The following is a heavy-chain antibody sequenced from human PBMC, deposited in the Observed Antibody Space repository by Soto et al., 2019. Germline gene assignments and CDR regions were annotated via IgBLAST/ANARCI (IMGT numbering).Heavy chain of an antibody. V-gene: IGHV4-59*01. J-gene: IGHJ4*02. CDR1: GGSISSYY. Sequence: PSETLSLTCTVSGGSISSYYWSWIRQPPGKGLEWIGYIYYSGSTNYNPSLKSRVTISVDTSKNQFSLKLSSVTAADTAVYYCARGQDYYDSSGYYYVIDYFDYWGQGTLVTVSS. CDR3: ARGQDYYDSSGYYYVIDYFDY. D-gene: IGHD3-22*01. CDR2: IYYSGST.